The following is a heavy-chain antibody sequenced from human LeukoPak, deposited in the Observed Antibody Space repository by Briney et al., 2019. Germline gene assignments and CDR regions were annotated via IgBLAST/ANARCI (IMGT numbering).Heavy chain of an antibody. J-gene: IGHJ4*02. D-gene: IGHD3-22*01. CDR1: GFTFSSYA. V-gene: IGHV3-23*01. CDR2: LSDSAVSS. Sequence: GGSLRLSCAASGFTFSSYAMSWVRQAPGKGLEWVSSLSDSAVSSYYADSVKGRFTISRDNSKNTLYLQMNSLRAEDTATYYCAKAPDSSGFPSYFDSWGQGTLVAVSS. CDR3: AKAPDSSGFPSYFDS.